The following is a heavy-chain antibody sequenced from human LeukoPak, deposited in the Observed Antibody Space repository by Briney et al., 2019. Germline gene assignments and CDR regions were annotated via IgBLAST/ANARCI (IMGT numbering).Heavy chain of an antibody. Sequence: GGSLRLSCAASGFTFSSYSMNWVRQAPGKGLEWVSSISSSSSYIYYADSVKGRFTISRDNAKNSLYLQMNSLRAEDTAVYYCARAGGYCSSTSCYLTAFDILVQGTMVTVSS. J-gene: IGHJ3*02. V-gene: IGHV3-21*01. CDR1: GFTFSSYS. CDR2: ISSSSSYI. CDR3: ARAGGYCSSTSCYLTAFDI. D-gene: IGHD2-2*01.